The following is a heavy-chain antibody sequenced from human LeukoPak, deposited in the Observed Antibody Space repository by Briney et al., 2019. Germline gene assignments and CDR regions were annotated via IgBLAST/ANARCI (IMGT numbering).Heavy chain of an antibody. CDR2: IGGGDT. V-gene: IGHV3-23*01. CDR3: AKDWIPYNRVFDCIDF. D-gene: IGHD2-21*01. Sequence: GGSLRLSCAGSGFTFSIHAMSWVRQAPGKGLEWVSTIGGGDTYYADSVKGRFTISRDDSQSTVHLQMNSLRAEDTAVYYCAKDWIPYNRVFDCIDFWGQGTLVTVSS. CDR1: GFTFSIHA. J-gene: IGHJ4*02.